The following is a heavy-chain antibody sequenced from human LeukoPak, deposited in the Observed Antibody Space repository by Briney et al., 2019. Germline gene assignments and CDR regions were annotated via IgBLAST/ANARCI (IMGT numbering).Heavy chain of an antibody. CDR2: LYSGGYT. V-gene: IGHV3-66*01. J-gene: IGHJ4*02. D-gene: IGHD7-27*01. CDR3: ARSLLGIRYFDY. Sequence: GGSLRLSCAASGFTVSTKYMSWVRQAPGKGLEWVSVLYSGGYTYYADSVKGRFTISRDNSKNTLYLQMNSLRTEDTAVYYCARSLLGIRYFDYWGQGTLVTVSP. CDR1: GFTVSTKY.